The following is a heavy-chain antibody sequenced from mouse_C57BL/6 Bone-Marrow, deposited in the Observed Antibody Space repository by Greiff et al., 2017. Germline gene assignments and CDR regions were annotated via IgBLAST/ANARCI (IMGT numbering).Heavy chain of an antibody. D-gene: IGHD2-4*01. CDR3: TWRLRYYFDY. CDR2: IDPEDGGI. CDR1: GFNIKDYY. Sequence: EVKLQQSGAELVRPGASVKLSCTASGFNIKDYYMHWVKQRPEQGLEWIGRIDPEDGGIEYAPTFQGKATMTAYTSSNTADLQLSSLSSEYTAVYYCTWRLRYYFDYWGQGTTLTVSS. J-gene: IGHJ2*01. V-gene: IGHV14-1*01.